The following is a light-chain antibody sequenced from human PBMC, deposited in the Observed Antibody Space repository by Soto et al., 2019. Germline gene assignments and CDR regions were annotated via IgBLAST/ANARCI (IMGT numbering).Light chain of an antibody. CDR3: QQSESSPRT. J-gene: IGKJ1*01. CDR1: QSVTSTY. CDR2: VTS. V-gene: IGKV3-20*01. Sequence: ESELTQSPGTLSLSPGERATLARRASQSVTSTYLAWYQQTPGQAPRLLIYVTSNRATGVPDRFSGSGSGTDFTLNISGLEPGDFAVFHCQQSESSPRTFGQGTKVEI.